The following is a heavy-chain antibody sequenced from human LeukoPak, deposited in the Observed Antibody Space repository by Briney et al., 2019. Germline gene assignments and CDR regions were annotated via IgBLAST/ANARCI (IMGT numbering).Heavy chain of an antibody. CDR2: ISGDGTRT. Sequence: PGGSLRLSCAASGFSFSSYAMTWARQAPVKGLEWVPAISGDGTRTYYADSVKGRFTISRDNSKNTLYLEMSSLRVEDTAIYYCAKWPEGAMDYFDYWGQGTLVTVSS. J-gene: IGHJ4*02. D-gene: IGHD3-16*01. CDR3: AKWPEGAMDYFDY. V-gene: IGHV3-23*01. CDR1: GFSFSSYA.